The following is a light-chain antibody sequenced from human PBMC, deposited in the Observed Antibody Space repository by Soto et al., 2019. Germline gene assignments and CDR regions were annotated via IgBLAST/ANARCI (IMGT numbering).Light chain of an antibody. CDR3: QQYTT. J-gene: IGKJ3*01. V-gene: IGKV1-5*01. Sequence: DIPMTQSPSTLSASVGDRVTITCRASQSISSWLAWYQQKPGKAPKLLIYDASSLESGVPSRFSGSGSGTEFTLTISSLQPDDFATYYCQQYTTFGPGTKVDIK. CDR1: QSISSW. CDR2: DAS.